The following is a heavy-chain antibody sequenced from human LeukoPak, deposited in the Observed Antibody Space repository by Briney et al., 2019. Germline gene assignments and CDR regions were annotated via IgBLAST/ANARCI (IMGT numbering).Heavy chain of an antibody. J-gene: IGHJ5*02. CDR1: GYTFTTYG. Sequence: ASVKVSCKPSGYTFTTYGISWVRQSPGQGVEWMGWISAYNGNTNYAQKLQGRVTMTTDTSTSTAYMELRSLRSDDTAVYYCASDRGRRYCSSTSCYVFWFDPWGQETLVTDSS. V-gene: IGHV1-18*01. D-gene: IGHD2-2*01. CDR2: ISAYNGNT. CDR3: ASDRGRRYCSSTSCYVFWFDP.